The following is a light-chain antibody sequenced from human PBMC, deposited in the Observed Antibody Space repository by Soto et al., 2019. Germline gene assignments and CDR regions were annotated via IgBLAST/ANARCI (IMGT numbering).Light chain of an antibody. Sequence: EIVLTQSPGTLSLSPGERASLSCRASQSVSSSYLAWYQQKPGQAPRLLIYGASSRATGIPDRFSGSGSGTDFTLTISRLESEDFAVYYCQQYGSPYTFGQGTKLEIK. CDR1: QSVSSSY. V-gene: IGKV3-20*01. CDR2: GAS. J-gene: IGKJ2*01. CDR3: QQYGSPYT.